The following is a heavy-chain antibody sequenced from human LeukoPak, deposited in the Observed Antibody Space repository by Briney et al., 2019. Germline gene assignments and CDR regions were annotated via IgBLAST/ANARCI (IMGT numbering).Heavy chain of an antibody. CDR1: RFTFNSYE. V-gene: IGHV3-48*03. CDR3: ARARDAGYCSGGSCYSILAY. J-gene: IGHJ4*02. D-gene: IGHD2-15*01. CDR2: ISSSSSTM. Sequence: GVSLRLSCAASRFTFNSYEMNWVRQAPGKGLEWVSYISSSSSTMYYADSVKGRFTIYRDNAKNSLYLQMNSLRAEGTAVYYWARARDAGYCSGGSCYSILAYWGQGTLVTVSS.